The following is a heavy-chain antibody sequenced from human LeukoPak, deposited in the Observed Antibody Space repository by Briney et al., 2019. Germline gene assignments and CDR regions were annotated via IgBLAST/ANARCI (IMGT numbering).Heavy chain of an antibody. CDR1: GFTFSYAW. CDR3: TRDKSSYYGSGTDV. V-gene: IGHV3-49*04. Sequence: GGSLRLSCAASGFTFSYAWMNWVRQAPGKGLEWVGFIRSKAYGGTTEYAASVKGRFTISRDDSKSIAYLQMNSLKTEDTAVYYCTRDKSSYYGSGTDVWGQGTTVTVSS. J-gene: IGHJ6*02. CDR2: IRSKAYGGTT. D-gene: IGHD3-10*01.